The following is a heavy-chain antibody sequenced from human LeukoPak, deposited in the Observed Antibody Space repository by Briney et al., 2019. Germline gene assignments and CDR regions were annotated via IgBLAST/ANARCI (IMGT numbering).Heavy chain of an antibody. Sequence: PGGSLRLSCAASGFAFSSYAMSWVRQAPGKGLEWVSAISGSGGSTYYADSVKGRFTIPRDNSKNTLYLQMNSLRAEDTAVYYCAADLGYCSSTSCQPYYFDYWGQGTLVTVSS. CDR3: AADLGYCSSTSCQPYYFDY. CDR1: GFAFSSYA. D-gene: IGHD2-2*01. V-gene: IGHV3-23*01. J-gene: IGHJ4*02. CDR2: ISGSGGST.